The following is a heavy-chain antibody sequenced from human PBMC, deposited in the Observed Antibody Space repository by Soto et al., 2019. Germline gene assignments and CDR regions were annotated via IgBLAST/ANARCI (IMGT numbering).Heavy chain of an antibody. V-gene: IGHV3-9*01. CDR3: SSSSWSR. CDR1: GFTFDDYA. J-gene: IGHJ4*02. Sequence: EVQLVESGGGLVQPGRSLRLSCAASGFTFDDYAMHWVRQAPGKGLEWVSGISWNSGSIGYADSVKCRFTISRDNAKNSLYLQMNSLRAEDTALYYCSSSSWSRWGQGTLVTVSS. D-gene: IGHD6-13*01. CDR2: ISWNSGSI.